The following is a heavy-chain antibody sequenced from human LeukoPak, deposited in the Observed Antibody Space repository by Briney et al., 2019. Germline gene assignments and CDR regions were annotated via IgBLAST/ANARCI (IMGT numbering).Heavy chain of an antibody. CDR2: INPTGSST. Sequence: GASVKVSCKTSGYTFTSYYMHWVRQAPGQGLEWMGVINPTGSSTNYAEKFQGRVTMTRDTSTSTAYMELSSLRSEDTAVYYCARSPRGALDIWGQGTMVTVSS. CDR1: GYTFTSYY. V-gene: IGHV1-46*01. J-gene: IGHJ3*02. CDR3: ARSPRGALDI.